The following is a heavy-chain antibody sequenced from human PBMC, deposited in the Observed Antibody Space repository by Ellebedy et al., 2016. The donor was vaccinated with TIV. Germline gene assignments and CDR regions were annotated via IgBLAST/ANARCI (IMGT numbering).Heavy chain of an antibody. Sequence: GGSLRLXXAASGFTFSYYGMHWVRQAPGKGLEWVAVMSYDGSNEYYADSVKGRFAISRDNSKNTLYLQMNSLRTEDTAVYYCARRYFDLWGRGTLVTVSS. J-gene: IGHJ2*01. CDR2: MSYDGSNE. CDR3: ARRYFDL. CDR1: GFTFSYYG. V-gene: IGHV3-30*03.